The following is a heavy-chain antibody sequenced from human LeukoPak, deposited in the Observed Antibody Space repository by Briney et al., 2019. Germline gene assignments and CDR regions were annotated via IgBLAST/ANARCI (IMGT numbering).Heavy chain of an antibody. CDR1: GFTFGDYG. V-gene: IGHV3-49*03. CDR3: TRGYDYGSGSYLRGGYFAY. J-gene: IGHJ4*02. Sequence: GGSLRLSCTASGFTFGDYGMSWFRQAPEKGLEWVGFIRSEAYGGTTEYAASVKGRFTISRDDFKSIAYLQMNSLKTEDTAVYYCTRGYDYGSGSYLRGGYFAYWGQGTLVTVSS. CDR2: IRSEAYGGTT. D-gene: IGHD3-10*01.